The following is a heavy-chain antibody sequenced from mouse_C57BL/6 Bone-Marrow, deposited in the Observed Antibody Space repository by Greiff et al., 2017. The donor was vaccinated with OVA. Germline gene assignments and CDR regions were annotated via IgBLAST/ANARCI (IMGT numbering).Heavy chain of an antibody. J-gene: IGHJ4*01. CDR2: IWRGGST. V-gene: IGHV2-5*01. Sequence: QVQLKQSGPGLVQPSQSLSITCTVSGFSLTSYGVHWVRQSPGKGLEWLGVIWRGGSTDYNAAFMSRLSITKDNSKSQVFFKMNSLQADDTAIYYCAKRGPYYYGSSPYYAMDYWGQGTSVTVSS. D-gene: IGHD1-1*01. CDR3: AKRGPYYYGSSPYYAMDY. CDR1: GFSLTSYG.